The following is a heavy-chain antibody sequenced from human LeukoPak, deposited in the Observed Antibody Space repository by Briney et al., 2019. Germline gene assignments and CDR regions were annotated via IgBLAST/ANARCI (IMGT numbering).Heavy chain of an antibody. V-gene: IGHV1-8*01. CDR3: ARGVNRYYYYGMDV. Sequence: GASVKVSCKASGYTFTSYDINWVRQATGQGLEWMGWVNPNSGNTGYAQKFQGRVTMTRNTSISTAYMELSSLRSEDTAVYYCARGVNRYYYYGMDVWGQGTTVTVSS. CDR1: GYTFTSYD. CDR2: VNPNSGNT. J-gene: IGHJ6*02.